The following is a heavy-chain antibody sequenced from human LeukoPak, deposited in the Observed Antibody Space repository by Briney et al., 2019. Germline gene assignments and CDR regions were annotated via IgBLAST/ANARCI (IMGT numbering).Heavy chain of an antibody. CDR2: ISAYNGDT. V-gene: IGHV1-18*01. CDR1: GYTFTNYG. Sequence: ASVRVSFTTSGYTFTNYGISWVRQASGQGLEWMGWISAYNGDTNYAQKFQDRITMTTDTSTSTGYMELRDLRSDDTAVYFCARGGSDYEDYWGQGTLVTVSS. D-gene: IGHD5-12*01. CDR3: ARGGSDYEDY. J-gene: IGHJ4*02.